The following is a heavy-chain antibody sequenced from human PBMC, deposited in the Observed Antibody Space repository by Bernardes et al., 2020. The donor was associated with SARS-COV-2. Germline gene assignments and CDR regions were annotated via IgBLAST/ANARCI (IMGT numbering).Heavy chain of an antibody. CDR2: ISGSGGST. Sequence: GGSLRLSCAASGFTFSSYAMSWFRQAPGKGLEWVSAISGSGGSTYYADSVKGRFTISRDNSKNTLYLQMNSLRAEDTAVYYCAKDGNGSYHGFDYWGQGTLVTVSS. V-gene: IGHV3-23*01. CDR3: AKDGNGSYHGFDY. J-gene: IGHJ4*02. CDR1: GFTFSSYA. D-gene: IGHD1-26*01.